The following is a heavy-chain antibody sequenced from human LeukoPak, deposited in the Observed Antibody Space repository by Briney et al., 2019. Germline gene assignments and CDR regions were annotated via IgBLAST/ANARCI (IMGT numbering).Heavy chain of an antibody. V-gene: IGHV3-48*03. CDR1: GFTFSSYE. D-gene: IGHD1-14*01. J-gene: IGHJ5*02. Sequence: GGSLRLSCAASGFTFSSYEMNWVRQATGKGLEWVSYISSSGSTIYYADSVKGRFTISRDNAKNSLYLQMNSLRAEDTAVYYCARTGNHRWFDPWGQGTLVTVSS. CDR2: ISSSGSTI. CDR3: ARTGNHRWFDP.